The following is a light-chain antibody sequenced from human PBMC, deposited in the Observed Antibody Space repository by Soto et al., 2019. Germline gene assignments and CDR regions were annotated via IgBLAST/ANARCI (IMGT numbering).Light chain of an antibody. V-gene: IGLV2-8*01. CDR3: CSYAGSTYV. J-gene: IGLJ1*01. CDR2: DVS. Sequence: ALTQPASVSGSPGQSITISCTGTSSDIGGYNYVSWYQQHPGKAPKLMIYDVSKRPSGVPDRFSGSKSGNTASLTISGLQAEDEADYYCCSYAGSTYVFGTGTKVTVL. CDR1: SSDIGGYNY.